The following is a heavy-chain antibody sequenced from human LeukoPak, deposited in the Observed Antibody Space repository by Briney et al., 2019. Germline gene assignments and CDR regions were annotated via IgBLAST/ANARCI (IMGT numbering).Heavy chain of an antibody. CDR2: IRYDGSNK. CDR3: ARDHGSGWYLDAFDI. CDR1: GFTFSSYG. V-gene: IGHV3-30*02. D-gene: IGHD6-19*01. J-gene: IGHJ3*02. Sequence: PGGSLRLSCAASGFTFSSYGMHWVRQAPGKGLEWVAFIRYDGSNKYYADSVKGRFTISRDNSKNTLYLQMNSLRAEDTAVYYCARDHGSGWYLDAFDIWGQGTMVTVSS.